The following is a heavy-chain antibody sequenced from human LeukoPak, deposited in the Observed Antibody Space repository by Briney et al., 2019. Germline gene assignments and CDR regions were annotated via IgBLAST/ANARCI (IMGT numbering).Heavy chain of an antibody. V-gene: IGHV3-23*01. CDR1: EATLTIKA. D-gene: IGHD3-22*01. J-gene: IGHJ4*02. Sequence: GGSLSLSFPSSEATLTIKALPWFLKPPGRGRNGSPVIVARGVGPNYADSVKGRFTISRDNAKNTLYLQMNSLRAEDTAVYFCAKRGVVIRVILVGFHKEAYYFDSWGQGALVSVSS. CDR2: IVARGVGP. CDR3: AKRGVVIRVILVGFHKEAYYFDS.